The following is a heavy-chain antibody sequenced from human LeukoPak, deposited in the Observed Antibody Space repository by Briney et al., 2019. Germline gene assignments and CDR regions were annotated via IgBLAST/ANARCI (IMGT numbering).Heavy chain of an antibody. D-gene: IGHD1-1*01. J-gene: IGHJ4*02. V-gene: IGHV1-2*02. CDR2: IDPNSGGT. CDR3: ARDRTTGTRRFDY. Sequence: ASVKVSCKASGYTFTGYYMHWVRQAPGQGLERMGWIDPNSGGTNYAQKFQGRVTMTRDTSISTAYMELSRLRSDDTAVYYCARDRTTGTRRFDYWGQGTLVTVSS. CDR1: GYTFTGYY.